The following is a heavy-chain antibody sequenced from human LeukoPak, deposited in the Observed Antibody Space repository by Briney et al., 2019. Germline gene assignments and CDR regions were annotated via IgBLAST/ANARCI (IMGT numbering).Heavy chain of an antibody. D-gene: IGHD2-2*01. J-gene: IGHJ4*02. CDR1: GYXFTNYW. CDR2: IYPGDSNT. Sequence: GESLKISCNGSGYXFTNYWICWVRQMPGKGLEWMGIIYPGDSNTRYSPSFQGQVTISADKSISTAYLQWSSLKASDTAMYYCARQSSVVPAALYYFDYWGQGTLVTVSS. CDR3: ARQSSVVPAALYYFDY. V-gene: IGHV5-51*01.